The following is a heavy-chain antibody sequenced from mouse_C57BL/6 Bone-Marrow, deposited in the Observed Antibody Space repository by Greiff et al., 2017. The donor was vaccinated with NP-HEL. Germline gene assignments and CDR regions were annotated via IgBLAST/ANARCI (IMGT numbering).Heavy chain of an antibody. V-gene: IGHV1-55*01. CDR2: IFPCSGST. Sequence: QVQLQQSGAELVKPGASVKMSCTASGYTFTSYWITWVQQSPGQGLEWIAYIFPCSGSTNYNETFKSTATLTVDTSYSTAYMQISSLTSEDSAVFDRARGENGRREEREDWGKGTTVTVSS. CDR1: GYTFTSYW. CDR3: ARGENGRREERED. J-gene: IGHJ4*01. D-gene: IGHD1-1*01.